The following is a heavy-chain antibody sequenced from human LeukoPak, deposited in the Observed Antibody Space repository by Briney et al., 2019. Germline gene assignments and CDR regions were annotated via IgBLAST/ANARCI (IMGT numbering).Heavy chain of an antibody. CDR1: GGTFSSYA. J-gene: IGHJ5*02. V-gene: IGHV1-69*13. Sequence: GASVKVSCKASGGTFSSYAISWVRQAPGQGLEWMGVIIPIFGTANYAQKFQGRVTITADESTSTAYMELSSLRSEDTAVYYCARLYSSSWYNWFDPWGQGTLVTVSS. D-gene: IGHD6-13*01. CDR2: IIPIFGTA. CDR3: ARLYSSSWYNWFDP.